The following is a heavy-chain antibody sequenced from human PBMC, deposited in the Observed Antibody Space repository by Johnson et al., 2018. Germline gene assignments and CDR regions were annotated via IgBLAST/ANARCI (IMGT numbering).Heavy chain of an antibody. CDR3: ANAQGVDPYDGFDT. Sequence: QVQLVQSGGGVVQPGRSLRLSCAASGFTFSPYAMFWVRQAPGKGLEWVAVIGYGGGNKYYADSGKGRFTNSRDNSKKTLFLQMTSLRAEDTAVYYCANAQGVDPYDGFDTWGQGTMVTVSS. J-gene: IGHJ3*02. CDR2: IGYGGGNK. CDR1: GFTFSPYA. D-gene: IGHD3-16*01. V-gene: IGHV3-30*18.